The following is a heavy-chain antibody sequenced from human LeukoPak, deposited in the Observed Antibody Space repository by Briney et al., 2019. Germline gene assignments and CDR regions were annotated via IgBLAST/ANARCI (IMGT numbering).Heavy chain of an antibody. CDR2: IYYSGAT. CDR3: AGGGTDFDY. D-gene: IGHD2-15*01. Sequence: PSETLSLTCTVSGGSISSYYWSWIRQAPGRGLEWIGHIYYSGATNYNPSLESRVTISVDTSKNQFSLKLTSVTATDTALYYCAGGGTDFDYWGQGTLVTVSS. V-gene: IGHV4-59*08. CDR1: GGSISSYY. J-gene: IGHJ4*02.